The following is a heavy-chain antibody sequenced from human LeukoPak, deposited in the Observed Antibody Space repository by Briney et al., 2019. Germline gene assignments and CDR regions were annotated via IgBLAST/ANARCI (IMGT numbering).Heavy chain of an antibody. V-gene: IGHV3-21*01. CDR3: ARLNTAMGAIDY. CDR2: ISSSSSYI. Sequence: GGSLRLSCARSVYTLCSYSMNWVREAPGKGVEWVSSISSSSSYIYYADSVKGRFTISRDNAKNSLYLQMNSLRAEDTAVYYCARLNTAMGAIDYWGQGTLVTVSS. CDR1: VYTLCSYS. D-gene: IGHD5-18*01. J-gene: IGHJ4*02.